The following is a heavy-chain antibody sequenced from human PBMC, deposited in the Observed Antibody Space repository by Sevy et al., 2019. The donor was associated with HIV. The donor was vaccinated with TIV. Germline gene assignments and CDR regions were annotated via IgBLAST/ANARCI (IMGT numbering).Heavy chain of an antibody. CDR3: ARTTADGYNYSYYYGLDV. V-gene: IGHV1-69*13. J-gene: IGHJ6*02. CDR2: IIPFFGTA. CDR1: GGTFDNYG. D-gene: IGHD5-12*01. Sequence: SVKVSCKASGGTFDNYGISWVRQAPRQGLERTGEIIPFFGTADYAQKFQGRVTISADEVTSTAYMELSSLRFDDTAVYYCARTTADGYNYSYYYGLDVWGQGTTVTVSS.